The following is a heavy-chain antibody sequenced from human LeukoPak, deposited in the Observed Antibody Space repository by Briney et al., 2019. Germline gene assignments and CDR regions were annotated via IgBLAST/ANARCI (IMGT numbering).Heavy chain of an antibody. J-gene: IGHJ6*02. Sequence: LSGGSLRLSCAASGITVNSTYISWVRQAPGKGVEWVSVAYSDGNTYYAGSVKGRFTISRDNSKNTLFLQMNSLRAEDTALYYCARLFGSGWPGYFYYAMDVWGQGTTVAVSS. CDR3: ARLFGSGWPGYFYYAMDV. CDR2: AYSDGNT. D-gene: IGHD6-19*01. V-gene: IGHV3-66*04. CDR1: GITVNSTY.